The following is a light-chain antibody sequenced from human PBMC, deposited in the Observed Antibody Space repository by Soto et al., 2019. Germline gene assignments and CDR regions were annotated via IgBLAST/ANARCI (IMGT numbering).Light chain of an antibody. J-gene: IGKJ1*01. CDR1: QSVSSN. V-gene: IGKV3-20*01. CDR3: QHLVNSLTWT. CDR2: DAS. Sequence: EIVMTQSPATLSVSPGERATLSCRASQSVSSNLAWYQQKPGQAPRLLIYDASSRATGIPDRFSGGGSGTDFTLTISRLEPEDFAADYCQHLVNSLTWTFGQGTKVDIK.